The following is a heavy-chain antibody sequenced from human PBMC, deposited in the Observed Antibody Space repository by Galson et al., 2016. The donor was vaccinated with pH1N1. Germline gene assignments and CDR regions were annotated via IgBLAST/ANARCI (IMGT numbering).Heavy chain of an antibody. Sequence: SLRLSCAASGSNSDYNMNWVRLAPGKGLEWVSSISGSGGRNHYADSVQGRFTISRDNSTNKVILQMKSLRAEDTAIYYCATDLSRVVSTSGYFVWWGQGTRVIVSS. V-gene: IGHV3-23*01. D-gene: IGHD5/OR15-5a*01. J-gene: IGHJ4*02. CDR2: ISGSGGRN. CDR1: GSNSDYN. CDR3: ATDLSRVVSTSGYFVW.